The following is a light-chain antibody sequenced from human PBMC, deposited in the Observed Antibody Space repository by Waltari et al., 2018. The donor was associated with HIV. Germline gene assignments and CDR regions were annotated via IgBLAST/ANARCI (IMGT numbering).Light chain of an antibody. CDR3: SSYARNSPWL. Sequence: PASVSGAPGHSITISCTGTASDFGDYNYVSWYQQLPGKAPKLVIYDVTQRPSGISHRFSGSRSGTTASLTISGLQAEDEADYYCSSYARNSPWLFGGGTKLTVL. V-gene: IGLV2-14*03. CDR1: ASDFGDYNY. J-gene: IGLJ2*01. CDR2: DVT.